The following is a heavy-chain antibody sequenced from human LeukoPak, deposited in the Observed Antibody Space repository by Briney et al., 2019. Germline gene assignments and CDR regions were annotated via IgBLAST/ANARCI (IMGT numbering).Heavy chain of an antibody. CDR2: ISSSGSTI. Sequence: PGGSLRLSCAASGFTFSSYEMTWVRQAPGKGLEWVSYISSSGSTIYYADSVKGRFTISRDNAKNSLYLQMNSLRAEDTAVYYCARIPRIDTAMAGNDYWGQGTLVTVSS. V-gene: IGHV3-48*03. CDR3: ARIPRIDTAMAGNDY. J-gene: IGHJ4*02. D-gene: IGHD5-18*01. CDR1: GFTFSSYE.